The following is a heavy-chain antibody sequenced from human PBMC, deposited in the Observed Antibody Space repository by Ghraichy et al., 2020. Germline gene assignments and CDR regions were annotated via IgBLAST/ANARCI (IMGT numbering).Heavy chain of an antibody. D-gene: IGHD3-22*01. V-gene: IGHV3-30*18. CDR2: ISYDGSNK. CDR3: AKAYYDSSGYHSAHYYYMDV. J-gene: IGHJ6*03. CDR1: GFTFSSYG. Sequence: GGSLRLSCAASGFTFSSYGMHWVRQAPGKGLEWVAVISYDGSNKYYADSVKGRFTISRDNSKNTLYLQMNSLRAEDTAVYYCAKAYYDSSGYHSAHYYYMDVWGKGTTVTVSS.